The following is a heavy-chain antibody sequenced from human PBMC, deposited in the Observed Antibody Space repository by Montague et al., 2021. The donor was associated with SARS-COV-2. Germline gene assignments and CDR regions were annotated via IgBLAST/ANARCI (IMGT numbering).Heavy chain of an antibody. CDR1: GFTFSSYS. Sequence: SLSLSWAASGFTFSSYSMNWVRQAPGKGLEWVSSISSSSSYIYYADSVKGRFTISRDNAKNSLYLQMNSLRAEDTAVYYCARGPRGYSYGYIDYWGQGTLVTVSS. V-gene: IGHV3-21*01. D-gene: IGHD5-18*01. J-gene: IGHJ4*02. CDR3: ARGPRGYSYGYIDY. CDR2: ISSSSSYI.